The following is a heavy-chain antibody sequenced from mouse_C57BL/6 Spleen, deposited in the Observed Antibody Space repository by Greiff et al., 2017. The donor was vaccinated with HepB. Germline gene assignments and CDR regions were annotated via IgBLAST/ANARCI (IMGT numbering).Heavy chain of an antibody. D-gene: IGHD2-13*01. CDR3: VREGDFAGFAY. J-gene: IGHJ3*01. V-gene: IGHV10-1*01. CDR1: GFSFNTYA. CDR2: IRSKSNNYAT. Sequence: EVQLQQSGGGLVQPKGSLKLSCAASGFSFNTYAMNWVRQAPGKGLEWVARIRSKSNNYATYYAYSVKDRFTISRDDSESMLYLQMNNLKTADTAMYYGVREGDFAGFAYWGQGTLVTVSA.